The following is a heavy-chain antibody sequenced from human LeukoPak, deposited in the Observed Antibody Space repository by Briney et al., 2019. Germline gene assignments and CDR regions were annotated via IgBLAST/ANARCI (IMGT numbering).Heavy chain of an antibody. CDR3: ARSRRDNYYYYYGMDV. V-gene: IGHV3-48*03. D-gene: IGHD5-24*01. J-gene: IGHJ6*02. Sequence: PGGSLRLSCAASGFTFSSYEMTWVRQAPGKGLEWVSNISSSDTTIHYADSVKGRFTISRDNARNSLYLQMNSLRAEDTAVYYCARSRRDNYYYYYGMDVSGQGTTVTVSS. CDR1: GFTFSSYE. CDR2: ISSSDTTI.